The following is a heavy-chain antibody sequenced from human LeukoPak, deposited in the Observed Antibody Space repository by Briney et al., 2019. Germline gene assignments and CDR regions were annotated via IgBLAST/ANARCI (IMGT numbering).Heavy chain of an antibody. V-gene: IGHV4-38-2*02. Sequence: SETLSLTCTVSSYSISSGYYWGWIRQPPGEGLEWIGSIYHSGSTNYNPSLKSRVTMSVDTSKNQFSLKLSSVTAADTAVYYCARRSLWFWFDPWGQGTLVTVSS. CDR3: ARRSLWFWFDP. J-gene: IGHJ5*02. D-gene: IGHD2-21*01. CDR2: IYHSGST. CDR1: SYSISSGYY.